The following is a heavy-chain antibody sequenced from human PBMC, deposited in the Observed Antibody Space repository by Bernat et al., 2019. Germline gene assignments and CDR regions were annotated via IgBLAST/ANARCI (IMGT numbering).Heavy chain of an antibody. D-gene: IGHD6-13*01. J-gene: IGHJ5*02. V-gene: IGHV4-39*01. CDR1: VSISSSSYY. CDR2: IYYSGIT. CDR3: ARHGELDSSSWYSGNNWFDP. Sequence: VSISSSSYYWGWIRPPPGKGLEWIGSIYYSGITYYNPSLKSRVTISVDTSKNQFSLKLSSVTAADTAVYYCARHGELDSSSWYSGNNWFDPWGQVT.